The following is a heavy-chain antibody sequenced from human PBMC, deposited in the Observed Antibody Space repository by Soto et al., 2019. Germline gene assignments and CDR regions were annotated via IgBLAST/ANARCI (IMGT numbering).Heavy chain of an antibody. CDR3: ARDPTYYYDSSGYYYYYYYGMDV. D-gene: IGHD3-22*01. V-gene: IGHV3-30-3*01. Sequence: GGSLRLSCAASGFTFSSYAMHWVRQAPGKGLEWVAVISYDGSNKYYADSVKGRFTISRDNSKNTLYLQMNSLRAEDTAVYYCARDPTYYYDSSGYYYYYYYGMDVWGQGTTVTVSS. CDR2: ISYDGSNK. CDR1: GFTFSSYA. J-gene: IGHJ6*02.